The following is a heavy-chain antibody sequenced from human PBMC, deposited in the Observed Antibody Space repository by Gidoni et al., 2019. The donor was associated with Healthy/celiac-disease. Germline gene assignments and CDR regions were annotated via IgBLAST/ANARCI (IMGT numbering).Heavy chain of an antibody. D-gene: IGHD3-22*01. J-gene: IGHJ3*02. CDR1: GFTFTSSA. Sequence: QMQLVQSGPEVKKPGTSLKVSCKAEGFTFTSSASQWVRPARGQRLEWIGWIVVGSGKTNYAQKFQERVPITRDISISTAYMALSSLRSEDTAVYHCAADSYYYGDAFDIWGQGTMVTVSS. V-gene: IGHV1-58*02. CDR3: AADSYYYGDAFDI. CDR2: IVVGSGKT.